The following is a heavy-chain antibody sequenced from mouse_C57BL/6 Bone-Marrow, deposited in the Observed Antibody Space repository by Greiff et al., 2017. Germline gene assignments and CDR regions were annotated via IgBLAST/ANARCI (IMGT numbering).Heavy chain of an antibody. J-gene: IGHJ2*01. CDR2: IDPETGGT. Sequence: VQGVESGAELVRPGASVTLSCKASGYTFTDYEMHWVKQTPVHGLEWIGAIDPETGGTAYNQKFKGKAILTADKSSSTAYMELRSLTSEDSAVYYCTKRLRSYYFDYWGQGTTLTVSS. D-gene: IGHD3-2*02. CDR3: TKRLRSYYFDY. V-gene: IGHV1-15*01. CDR1: GYTFTDYE.